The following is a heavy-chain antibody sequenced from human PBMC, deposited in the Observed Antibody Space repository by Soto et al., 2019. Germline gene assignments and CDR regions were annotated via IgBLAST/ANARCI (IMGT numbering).Heavy chain of an antibody. V-gene: IGHV3-23*01. Sequence: PGGSLRLSCAASGFTFSSYAMSWVRQAPGKGLEWVSAISGSGGSTYYADSVKGRFTISRDNSKNTLYLQMNSLRAEDTAVYYCAKDSREISIFGVVIIPYYFDYWGQGTLVTVSS. J-gene: IGHJ4*02. CDR2: ISGSGGST. CDR3: AKDSREISIFGVVIIPYYFDY. CDR1: GFTFSSYA. D-gene: IGHD3-3*01.